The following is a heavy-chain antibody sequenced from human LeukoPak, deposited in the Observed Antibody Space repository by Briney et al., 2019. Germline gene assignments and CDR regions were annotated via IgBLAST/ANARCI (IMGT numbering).Heavy chain of an antibody. CDR2: INPNSGGT. CDR1: GYTFTGYY. CDR3: TRAPCSSISCYLDY. V-gene: IGHV1-2*06. J-gene: IGHJ4*02. Sequence: GASVKVSCKASGYTFTGYYMHWVRQAPGQGLEWMGRINPNSGGTNYAQKFQGRVTMTRDTSISTAYMELSRLRSDDTAVYYCTRAPCSSISCYLDYWGQGTLVTVSS. D-gene: IGHD2-2*01.